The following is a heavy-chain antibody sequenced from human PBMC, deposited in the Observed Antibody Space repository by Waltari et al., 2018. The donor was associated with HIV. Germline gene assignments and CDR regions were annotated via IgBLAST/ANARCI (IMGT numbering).Heavy chain of an antibody. CDR3: ARHKASTRYHLLGEGLGN. D-gene: IGHD3-22*01. CDR2: IYYSGGT. V-gene: IGHV4-39*01. CDR1: GGSITNPDYY. J-gene: IGHJ4*02. Sequence: QLQLRESGPGLVKPSETLSLTCTVSGGSITNPDYYWGWIRQPPGKGLGWIATIYYSGGTYYSPSLKSRVTISVDTSKNQFSLKLTSVTAADTAVYYCARHKASTRYHLLGEGLGNWGPGTLVTVSS.